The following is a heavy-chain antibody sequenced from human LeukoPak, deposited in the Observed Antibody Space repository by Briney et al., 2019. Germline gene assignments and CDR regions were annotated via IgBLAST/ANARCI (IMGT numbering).Heavy chain of an antibody. J-gene: IGHJ4*02. CDR3: ERDPIPVAGMFAY. D-gene: IGHD6-19*01. Sequence: LPPSCAASGSTSSSYSMHGVRQAQGKGLGGVAIIWYVGRNKYNADSVKAPFTNSRDNSKTTLYLQMNSLRAEDTAVEYCERDPIPVAGMFAYGGQATLVTVS. CDR1: GSTSSSYS. V-gene: IGHV3-33*01. CDR2: IWYVGRNK.